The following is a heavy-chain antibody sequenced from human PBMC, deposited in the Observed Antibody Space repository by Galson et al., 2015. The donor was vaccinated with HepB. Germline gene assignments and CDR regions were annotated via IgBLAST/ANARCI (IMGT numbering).Heavy chain of an antibody. CDR3: ARMPEGGSYPYFDY. CDR1: GFSLSTSGMC. D-gene: IGHD1-26*01. Sequence: PALVKPTQTLTLTCTFSGFSLSTSGMCVSWIRQPPGKALEWLARIDWDDDKYYSTSLKTRLTISKDTSKNQVVLTMTNMDPVDTATYYCARMPEGGSYPYFDYWGQGTLVTVSS. CDR2: IDWDDDK. V-gene: IGHV2-70*11. J-gene: IGHJ4*02.